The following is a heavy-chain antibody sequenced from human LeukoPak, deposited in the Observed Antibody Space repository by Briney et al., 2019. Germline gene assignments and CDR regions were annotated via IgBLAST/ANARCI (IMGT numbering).Heavy chain of an antibody. CDR2: INIDGSVT. CDR1: GFNFTMFW. D-gene: IGHD2-15*01. J-gene: IGHJ4*02. Sequence: GGSLRLSCAASGFNFTMFWMHWVRQAPGKGLEWVSRINIDGSVTAYADSVKGRFTISRDNSKNTLYLQMNNLRVEDTAVYYCLRMSNGGSFYDYWGQGALVTVSS. V-gene: IGHV3-74*01. CDR3: LRMSNGGSFYDY.